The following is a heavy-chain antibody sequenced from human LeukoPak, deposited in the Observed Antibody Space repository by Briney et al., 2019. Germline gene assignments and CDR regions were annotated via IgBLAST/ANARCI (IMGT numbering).Heavy chain of an antibody. CDR3: VRDSSIAALGRRTNY. CDR1: GGSISSSSYY. CDR2: IYYSGST. J-gene: IGHJ4*02. D-gene: IGHD6-6*01. V-gene: IGHV4-39*07. Sequence: SETLSLTCTVSGGSISSSSYYWGWIRQPPGKGLEWIGSIYYSGSTYYNPSLKSRVTISVDTSKNQFSLKLSSVTAADTAVYYCVRDSSIAALGRRTNYWGQGTLVTVSS.